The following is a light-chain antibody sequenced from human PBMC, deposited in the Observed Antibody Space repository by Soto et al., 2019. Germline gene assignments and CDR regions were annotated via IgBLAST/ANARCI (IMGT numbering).Light chain of an antibody. V-gene: IGKV3-20*01. J-gene: IGKJ5*01. Sequence: EIVMTQSPATLSVSPGERATLSCRSSESVGSNLAWYQQILGQGPRFLIYGASSRATGIPDRFSGSGSGTDFTLTISRLEPEDFAVYYCQQYGSSPPLITFGQGTDWRL. CDR3: QQYGSSPPLIT. CDR1: ESVGSN. CDR2: GAS.